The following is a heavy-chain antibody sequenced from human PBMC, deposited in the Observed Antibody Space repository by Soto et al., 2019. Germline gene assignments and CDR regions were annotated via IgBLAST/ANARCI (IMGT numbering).Heavy chain of an antibody. CDR3: ASRTRAVWFDP. CDR1: GGSFSGYY. J-gene: IGHJ5*02. CDR2: INHSGST. Sequence: QVQLQQWGAGLLKPSETLSLTCAVYGGSFSGYYWSWIRQPPGKGLEWIGEINHSGSTHYNPSLKSRVTLSVDTSKNQFSLKLSSVTAADTAVYYCASRTRAVWFDPLGQGTLVTVSS. D-gene: IGHD2-2*01. V-gene: IGHV4-34*01.